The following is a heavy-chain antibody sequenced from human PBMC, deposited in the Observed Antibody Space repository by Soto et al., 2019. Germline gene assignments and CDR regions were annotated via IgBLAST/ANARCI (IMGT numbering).Heavy chain of an antibody. V-gene: IGHV5-51*01. D-gene: IGHD5-18*01. CDR3: ARRGYSYGIYYYVMDV. J-gene: IGHJ6*02. CDR2: IYPGDSDT. Sequence: GESLKISCKGSGYSFTSYWIGWVRQMPGKGLEWMGIIYPGDSDTRYSPSFQGQVTISADKSISTAYLQWSSLKASDTAMYYCARRGYSYGIYYYVMDVWGQGTTVTVSS. CDR1: GYSFTSYW.